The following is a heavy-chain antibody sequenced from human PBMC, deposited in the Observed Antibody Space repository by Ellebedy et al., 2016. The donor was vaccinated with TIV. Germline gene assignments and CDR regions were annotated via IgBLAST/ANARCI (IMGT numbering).Heavy chain of an antibody. V-gene: IGHV4-30-4*01. J-gene: IGHJ5*02. CDR3: AREYFGVVSRSAYRFDP. D-gene: IGHD3-3*01. CDR1: GGSISSGDYY. Sequence: SETLSLXCTVSGGSISSGDYYWSWIRQPPGKGLEWIGYIYYSGSTYYNPSLKSRVTISVDTSKNQFSLKLSSVTAADTAVYYCAREYFGVVSRSAYRFDPWGQGTLVTVSS. CDR2: IYYSGST.